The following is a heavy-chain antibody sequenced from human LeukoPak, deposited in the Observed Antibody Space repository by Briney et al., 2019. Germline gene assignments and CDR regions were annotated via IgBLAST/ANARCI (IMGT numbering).Heavy chain of an antibody. CDR2: FSGYNGNT. J-gene: IGHJ4*02. CDR3: ARDDPQWREHDY. CDR1: GYTFTTYG. V-gene: IGHV1-18*01. D-gene: IGHD6-19*01. Sequence: ASVKVSCKASGYTFTTYGISWVRQAPGQGLEWMGWFSGYNGNTNFAQKLQGRVTITTDTSTSIAYMELRSLRSDDTAIYYCARDDPQWREHDYWGQGTLVTVSS.